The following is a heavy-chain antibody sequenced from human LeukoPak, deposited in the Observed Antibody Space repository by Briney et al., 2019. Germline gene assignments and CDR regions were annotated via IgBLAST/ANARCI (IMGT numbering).Heavy chain of an antibody. CDR2: IIPIFGTA. Sequence: ASVKVSCKASGGTFSSYAISLVRQAPGQGLEWMGRIIPIFGTANYAQKFQGRVTITTDESTSTAYMELSSLRSEDTAVYYCARGPLRDFWSGYLDYWGQGTLVTVSS. D-gene: IGHD3-3*01. CDR1: GGTFSSYA. V-gene: IGHV1-69*05. CDR3: ARGPLRDFWSGYLDY. J-gene: IGHJ4*02.